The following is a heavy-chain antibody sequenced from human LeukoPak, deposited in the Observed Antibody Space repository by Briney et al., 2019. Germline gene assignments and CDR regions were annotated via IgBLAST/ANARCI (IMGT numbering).Heavy chain of an antibody. CDR1: GYSISSGYY. Sequence: SETLSLTCAVSGYSISSGYYWGWIRQPPGKGLEWIGSIYHSGSTYYNPSLKSRVTISVDTSKTQSSLKLSSVTAADTAVYYCARLTNAFDIWGQGTMVTVSS. J-gene: IGHJ3*02. V-gene: IGHV4-38-2*01. CDR2: IYHSGST. CDR3: ARLTNAFDI.